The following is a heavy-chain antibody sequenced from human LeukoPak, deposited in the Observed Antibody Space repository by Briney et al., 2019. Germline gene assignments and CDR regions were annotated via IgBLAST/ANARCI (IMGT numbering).Heavy chain of an antibody. D-gene: IGHD5-24*01. CDR1: GYTFTGYY. J-gene: IGHJ4*02. Sequence: ASVKVSCKASGYTFTGYYMHWVRQAPGQGLEWMGWINPNSGGTNYAQKFQGRVTMTRDTSISTAYMELSRLRSDDTAVYYCARDGLDGYKVFDYWGQGTLVTVSS. V-gene: IGHV1-2*02. CDR3: ARDGLDGYKVFDY. CDR2: INPNSGGT.